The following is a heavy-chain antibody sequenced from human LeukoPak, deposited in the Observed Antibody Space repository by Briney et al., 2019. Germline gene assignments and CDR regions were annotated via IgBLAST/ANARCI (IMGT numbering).Heavy chain of an antibody. CDR1: GGSISSYY. J-gene: IGHJ4*02. V-gene: IGHV4-59*01. Sequence: PSETLSLTCTVSGGSISSYYWSWIRQPPGKGLEWIGYIYYSGSTNYNPSLKSRVTISVGTSKNQFSLKLSSVTAADTAVYYCARGPSGSAWPFDYWGRGTLVTVSS. D-gene: IGHD1-26*01. CDR2: IYYSGST. CDR3: ARGPSGSAWPFDY.